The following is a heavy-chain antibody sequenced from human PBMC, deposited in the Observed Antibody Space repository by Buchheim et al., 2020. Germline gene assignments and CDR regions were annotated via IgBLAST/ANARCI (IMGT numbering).Heavy chain of an antibody. CDR2: ISNSGRS. J-gene: IGHJ4*02. CDR3: ARSIRRGYCTNGVCPNYYFDY. D-gene: IGHD2-8*01. V-gene: IGHV4-31*03. CDR1: GDSITSDNYY. Sequence: QVQLQESGPGLVEPSQTLSLTCTVSGDSITSDNYYWSWIRQHPGRGREWIGYISNSGRSYSRLSLKSRVSISMDTSKTHFSLNLNFVTAADTAVYYCARSIRRGYCTNGVCPNYYFDYWGQGTL.